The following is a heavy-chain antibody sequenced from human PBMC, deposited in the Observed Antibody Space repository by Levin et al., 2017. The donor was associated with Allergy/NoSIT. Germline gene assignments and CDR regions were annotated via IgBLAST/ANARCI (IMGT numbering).Heavy chain of an antibody. CDR2: ISGSGGST. CDR3: AKSLYGGMDI. V-gene: IGHV3-23*01. Sequence: GASVKVSCAASGFTFSNYAMSWVRQAPGKGLEWVSGISGSGGSTSYADSVRGRFTISRDNSKNTLYLQMKSLRAEDTAVYYCAKSLYGGMDIWGQGTTVTVSS. J-gene: IGHJ6*02. D-gene: IGHD4-17*01. CDR1: GFTFSNYA.